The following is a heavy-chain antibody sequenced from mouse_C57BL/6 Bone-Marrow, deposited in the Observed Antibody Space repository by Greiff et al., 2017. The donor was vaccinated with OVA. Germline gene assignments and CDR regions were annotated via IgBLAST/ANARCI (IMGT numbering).Heavy chain of an antibody. CDR2: INPNNGGT. CDR3: ASPYDYDDGYAMDY. V-gene: IGHV1-22*01. Sequence: VQLQQSGPELVKPGASVKMSCKASGYTFTDYNMHWVKQSHGKSLEWIGYINPNNGGTSYNQKFKGKATLTVNKSSSTAYMELRSLTSEDSAVYYCASPYDYDDGYAMDYWGQGTSVTVSS. D-gene: IGHD2-4*01. CDR1: GYTFTDYN. J-gene: IGHJ4*01.